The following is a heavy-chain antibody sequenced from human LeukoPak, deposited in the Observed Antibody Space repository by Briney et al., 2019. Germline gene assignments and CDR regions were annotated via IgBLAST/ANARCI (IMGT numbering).Heavy chain of an antibody. V-gene: IGHV4-39*02. J-gene: IGHJ4*02. CDR2: IYYSGST. D-gene: IGHD6-19*01. CDR3: AREGAGTPWIDY. CDR1: GGSISSYY. Sequence: PSETLSLTCTVSGGSISSYYWGWIRRPPGKGLEWIGSIYYSGSTYYNPSLKSRVTISVDTSKNQFSLKLSSVTAADTAVYYCAREGAGTPWIDYWGQGTLVTVSS.